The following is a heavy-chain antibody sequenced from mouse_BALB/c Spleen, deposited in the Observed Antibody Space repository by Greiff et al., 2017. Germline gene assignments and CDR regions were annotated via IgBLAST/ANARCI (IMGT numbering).Heavy chain of an antibody. V-gene: IGHV5-4*02. CDR2: ISDGGSYT. J-gene: IGHJ4*01. CDR3: ARDWEITSAMDY. D-gene: IGHD2-4*01. Sequence: VQLKESGGGLVKPGGSLKLSCAASGFTFSDYYMYWVRQTPEKRLEWVATISDGGSYTYYPDSVKGRFTISRDNAKNNLYLQMSSLKSEDTDMYYCARDWEITSAMDYWGQGTSVTVSS. CDR1: GFTFSDYY.